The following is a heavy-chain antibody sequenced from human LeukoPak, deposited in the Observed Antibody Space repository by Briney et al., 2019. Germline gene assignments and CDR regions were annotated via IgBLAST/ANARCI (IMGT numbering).Heavy chain of an antibody. Sequence: PGGSLRLSCAASGFPFSRYSMNWVRQAPGKGLDWVAFVRDDGSSQKYAATVKGRFTTSRDNSKNTLYLQMNNLRPEDTAVYYCTKGQLWASGRAFDIWGQGTMVTVSS. V-gene: IGHV3-30*02. D-gene: IGHD3-16*01. CDR2: VRDDGSSQ. CDR1: GFPFSRYS. J-gene: IGHJ3*02. CDR3: TKGQLWASGRAFDI.